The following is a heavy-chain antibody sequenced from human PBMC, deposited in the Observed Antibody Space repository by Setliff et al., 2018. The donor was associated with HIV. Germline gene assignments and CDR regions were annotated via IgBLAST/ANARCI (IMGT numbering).Heavy chain of an antibody. V-gene: IGHV1-46*01. J-gene: IGHJ3*01. CDR2: INPSGGST. D-gene: IGHD6-13*01. CDR3: ARGGIAAADKRDINF. CDR1: GYIFTSYY. Sequence: GASVKVSCKASGYIFTSYYMHWVRQAPGKGLEWLGVINPSGGSTNYAQTFKDTVTMTKDTSTATVNMELRSLTSDDTAVYYCARGGIAAADKRDINFWGQATMVTVSS.